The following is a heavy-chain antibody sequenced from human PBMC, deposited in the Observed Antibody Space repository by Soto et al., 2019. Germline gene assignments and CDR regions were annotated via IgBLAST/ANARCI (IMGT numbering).Heavy chain of an antibody. D-gene: IGHD1-26*01. CDR2: IYWDDAK. V-gene: IGHV2-5*02. Sequence: QITLKESGPTLVKPTQTLTLTCTFSGFSLSTSRVGVGWIRQPPGKALEWLAVIYWDDAKTYRPSLKSRLTNTKDTSKIQVAITMTNMDPVDTATYYCAHAYGGRSLYWGQGTLVTVSS. CDR3: AHAYGGRSLY. CDR1: GFSLSTSRVG. J-gene: IGHJ4*02.